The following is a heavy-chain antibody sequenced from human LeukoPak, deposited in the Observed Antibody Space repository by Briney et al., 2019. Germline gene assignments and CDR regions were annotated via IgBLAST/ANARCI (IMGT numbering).Heavy chain of an antibody. CDR1: GGSISSYY. CDR3: ARGLFPTIGLWELPPAFDI. V-gene: IGHV4-59*01. CDR2: IYYSGST. Sequence: IPSETLSLTCTVSGGSISSYYWSWIRQPPGKGLEWIGYIYYSGSTNYNPSLKSRVTISVDTSKNQFSLKLSSVTAADTAVYYCARGLFPTIGLWELPPAFDIWGQGTMVTVSS. D-gene: IGHD1-26*01. J-gene: IGHJ3*02.